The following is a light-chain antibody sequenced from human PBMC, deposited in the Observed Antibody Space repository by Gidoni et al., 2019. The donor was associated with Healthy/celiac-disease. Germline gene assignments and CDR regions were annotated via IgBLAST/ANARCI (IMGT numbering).Light chain of an antibody. CDR3: QKYNSALEGFT. J-gene: IGKJ3*01. CDR1: QGSSNY. CDR2: AAS. V-gene: IGKV1-27*01. Sequence: DIQMTQSPSSLSASVGDRVTITCRASQGSSNYLALYQQKPGKVPKPLIYAASTLQSGVPSRFSGSGSGTDFTLTISSLQPEDVATYYCQKYNSALEGFTFGPGTKVDIK.